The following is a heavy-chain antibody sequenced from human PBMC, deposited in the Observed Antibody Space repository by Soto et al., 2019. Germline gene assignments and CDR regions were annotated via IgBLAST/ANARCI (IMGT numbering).Heavy chain of an antibody. CDR1: GLTFSSYG. CDR3: AREAIVAAATYAAGRTLDY. Sequence: QVQLVESGGGVVQPGRSLRLSCAASGLTFSSYGMHWVRQAPGKGLEWVAVIWYDGSNKYYADSVKGRFTISRDNSKNTLYLQMNSLRAEDTAVYYGAREAIVAAATYAAGRTLDYWGQGTLVTVSS. D-gene: IGHD2-15*01. J-gene: IGHJ4*02. V-gene: IGHV3-33*01. CDR2: IWYDGSNK.